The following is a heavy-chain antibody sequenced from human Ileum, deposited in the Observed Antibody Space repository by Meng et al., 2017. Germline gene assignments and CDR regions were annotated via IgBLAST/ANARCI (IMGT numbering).Heavy chain of an antibody. CDR3: AKNGAYCLES. CDR1: GGSISSGTW. Sequence: QVQLQESGPGLVKPSGTRSLTCAVSGGSISSGTWWSWVHQPPGKGLQWIGEFHPGSGATYNPSLKARVTISVDTSMQQFSLQLTSVTAADTAVYYCAKNGAYCLESWGQGTLVTVSS. CDR2: FHPGSGA. D-gene: IGHD2-21*01. J-gene: IGHJ4*02. V-gene: IGHV4-4*02.